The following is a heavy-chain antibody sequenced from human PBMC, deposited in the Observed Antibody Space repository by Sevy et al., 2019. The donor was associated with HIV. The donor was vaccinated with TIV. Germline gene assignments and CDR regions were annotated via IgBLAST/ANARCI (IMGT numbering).Heavy chain of an antibody. J-gene: IGHJ5*02. CDR2: IYPGDSDT. CDR1: GYSFTSYW. CDR3: ARKYYDILTGYYRFDP. Sequence: AGESLKISCKGSGYSFTSYWIGWVRQMPGKGLEWMGIIYPGDSDTRYSPSFQGQVTISADKSISTAYLQWSSLKASDTAMYYCARKYYDILTGYYRFDPWGQGTLVTVSS. V-gene: IGHV5-51*01. D-gene: IGHD3-9*01.